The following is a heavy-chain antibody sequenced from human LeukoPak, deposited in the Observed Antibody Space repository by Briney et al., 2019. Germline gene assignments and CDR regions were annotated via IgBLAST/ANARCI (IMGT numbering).Heavy chain of an antibody. CDR3: AKDKGALYRGYDLDLDF. V-gene: IGHV3-9*01. Sequence: PGGSLRLSRAPSGFTFHHYAIHWVRHVPGEGLEWVSGISWNSAYIIYADSVKGRFTISRDHAKNSSYLQMNSLRAADTACYSCAKDKGALYRGYDLDLDFWGQGTMVTVSS. J-gene: IGHJ4*02. CDR2: ISWNSAYI. CDR1: GFTFHHYA. D-gene: IGHD3/OR15-3a*01.